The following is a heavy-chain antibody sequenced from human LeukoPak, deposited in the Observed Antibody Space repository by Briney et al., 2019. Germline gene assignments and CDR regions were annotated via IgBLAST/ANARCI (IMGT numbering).Heavy chain of an antibody. D-gene: IGHD3-10*01. V-gene: IGHV5-51*01. CDR1: GYSFTSYW. Sequence: GESLKISCKGTGYSFTSYWIAWVRQMPGKGLEWMGIIHPGDSDTVYSPSFQGQVTISADKSISTAYLQWSSLKTSDTAMYYCARQSRDGSKTRGYYFDYWGQGTLVTVSS. CDR2: IHPGDSDT. CDR3: ARQSRDGSKTRGYYFDY. J-gene: IGHJ4*02.